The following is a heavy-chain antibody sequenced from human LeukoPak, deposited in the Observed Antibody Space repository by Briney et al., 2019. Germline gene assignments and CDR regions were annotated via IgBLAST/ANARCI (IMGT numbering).Heavy chain of an antibody. Sequence: PGGSLRLSCAASGFTFSSYSMNWVRQAPGKGLEWVSSISSSSSYIYYADSVKGRFTISRDNAKNSLYLQMNSLRAEDTAVSYCARDTGFGEFHLDYWGQGTLVTVSS. D-gene: IGHD3-10*01. CDR1: GFTFSSYS. V-gene: IGHV3-21*01. CDR3: ARDTGFGEFHLDY. CDR2: ISSSSSYI. J-gene: IGHJ4*02.